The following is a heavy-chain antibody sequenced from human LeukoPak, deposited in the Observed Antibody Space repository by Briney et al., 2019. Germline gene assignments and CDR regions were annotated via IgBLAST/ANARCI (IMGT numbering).Heavy chain of an antibody. J-gene: IGHJ6*02. CDR1: GFTFSSYG. V-gene: IGHV3-33*01. CDR3: AREEAMASYGMDV. Sequence: PGRSLRLSCAASGFTFSSYGMHWVRQAPGKGLEWVAVIWYDGSNKYYADSVKGRFTISRDNSKNTLYLQMNSLRAEDTAVYYCAREEAMASYGMDVWGQGTTDTVSS. CDR2: IWYDGSNK. D-gene: IGHD5-18*01.